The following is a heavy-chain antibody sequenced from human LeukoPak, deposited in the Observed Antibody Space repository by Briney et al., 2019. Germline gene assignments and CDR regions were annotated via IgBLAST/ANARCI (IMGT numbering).Heavy chain of an antibody. CDR3: ARDLSGIAGTHY. J-gene: IGHJ4*02. CDR1: GFTFSSYA. V-gene: IGHV3-30-3*01. CDR2: ISYDGSNK. Sequence: GRPLRLSCAASGFTFSSYAMHWVRQAPGKGLEWVAVISYDGSNKYYADSVKGRFTISRDNSKNTLYLQMNSLRAEDTAVYYCARDLSGIAGTHYWGQGTLVTVSS. D-gene: IGHD6-13*01.